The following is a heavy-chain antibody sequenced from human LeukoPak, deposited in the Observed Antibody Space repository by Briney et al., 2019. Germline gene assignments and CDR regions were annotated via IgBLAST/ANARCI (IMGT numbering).Heavy chain of an antibody. V-gene: IGHV3-7*04. CDR3: ARVRYGNYFDY. Sequence: QPGGSLRLSFAASGFTYSESWMSWVRQAPGKGLEWVGNIKQDGSEKYYVDSVKGRFTISRDNAKNSLYLQMNSLRAEDTAVYYCARVRYGNYFDYWGQGTLVTVSS. CDR1: GFTYSESW. J-gene: IGHJ4*02. CDR2: IKQDGSEK. D-gene: IGHD3-16*02.